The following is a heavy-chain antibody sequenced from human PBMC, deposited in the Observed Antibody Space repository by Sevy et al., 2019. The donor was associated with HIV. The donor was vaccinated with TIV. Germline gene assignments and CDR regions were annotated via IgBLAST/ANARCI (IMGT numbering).Heavy chain of an antibody. Sequence: GGYLRLSCAASGFTFSSYDMHWVRQATGKGLEWVSAIGTAGDTYYPGSVKGRFTISRENAKNSLYLQMNSLRAGDTAVYYCARLSSSSLWGYYYYYMDVWGKGTTVTVSS. J-gene: IGHJ6*03. CDR3: ARLSSSSLWGYYYYYMDV. D-gene: IGHD6-6*01. CDR2: IGTAGDT. V-gene: IGHV3-13*01. CDR1: GFTFSSYD.